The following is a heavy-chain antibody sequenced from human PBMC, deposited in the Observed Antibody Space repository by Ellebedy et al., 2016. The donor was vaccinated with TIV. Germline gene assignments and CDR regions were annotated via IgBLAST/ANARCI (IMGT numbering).Heavy chain of an antibody. V-gene: IGHV3-11*01. CDR2: ISSTGRTI. CDR1: GFTFSDYY. CDR3: ARVIWGIDF. Sequence: GGSLRLSXAASGFTFSDYYMSWIRQAPGKGLEWVAYISSTGRTIDYADSVKGRFTISRDNAKNSLHLQMTTLRAEDTAVYYCARVIWGIDFWGQGTRVTVSS. D-gene: IGHD3-16*01. J-gene: IGHJ4*02.